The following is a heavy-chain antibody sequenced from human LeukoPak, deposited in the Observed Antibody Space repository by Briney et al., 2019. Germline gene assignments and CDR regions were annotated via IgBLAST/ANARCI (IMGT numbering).Heavy chain of an antibody. CDR1: GGSFSGYY. J-gene: IGHJ6*03. Sequence: TPSETLSLTCAVYGGSFSGYYWSWIRQPPGKGLEWIGEINHSGSTNYNPSLKSRVTMSVDTSKNQFSLKLSSVTAADTAVYYCARDSGDDSSFYYYYYYMDVWGKGTTVTVSS. D-gene: IGHD6-6*01. CDR3: ARDSGDDSSFYYYYYYMDV. CDR2: INHSGST. V-gene: IGHV4-34*01.